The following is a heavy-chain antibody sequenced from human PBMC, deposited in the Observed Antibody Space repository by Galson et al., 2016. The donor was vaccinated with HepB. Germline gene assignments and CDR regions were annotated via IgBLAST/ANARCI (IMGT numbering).Heavy chain of an antibody. D-gene: IGHD3-10*01. CDR2: IKQDGSEQ. J-gene: IGHJ4*02. CDR1: GFTFSSYW. V-gene: IGHV3-7*01. Sequence: SLRLSCAASGFTFSSYWMSWVRQAPGKRLECMANIKQDGSEQYYVDSVKGRFTISRDNAKKSLYLQMNSLRAEDTAVYYCAREIPSRGKSDYWGQGTLVTVSS. CDR3: AREIPSRGKSDY.